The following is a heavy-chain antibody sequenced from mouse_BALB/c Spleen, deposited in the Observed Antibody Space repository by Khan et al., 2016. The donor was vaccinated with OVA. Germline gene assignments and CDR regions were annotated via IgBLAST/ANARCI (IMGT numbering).Heavy chain of an antibody. CDR1: GYSITSDYA. V-gene: IGHV3-2*02. D-gene: IGHD1-1*01. CDR2: ISYGGST. CDR3: ARKNYYGYAMDY. J-gene: IGHJ4*01. Sequence: EVQLQESGPGLVKPSQSLSLTCTVTGYSITSDYAWDWIRQFPGNKLEWMGYISYGGSTSYNPSLKSQNSITRDTSKNQFFLQLNSVTTEDTATYYCARKNYYGYAMDYWGQGTSVTVSS.